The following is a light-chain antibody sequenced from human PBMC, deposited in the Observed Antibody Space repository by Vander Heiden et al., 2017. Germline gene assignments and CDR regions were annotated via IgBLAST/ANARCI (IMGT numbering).Light chain of an antibody. CDR2: GAS. CDR1: QSVSSN. V-gene: IGKV3-15*01. Sequence: EIVITQSPATLSVSPGARANLSCRASQSVSSNLAWYQQNPGQAPRLLIYGASTRATGIPARFSGSGSGTEFTLTISSLQSEDFAVYYCQQYNNWPLLTFGGGTKVEIK. CDR3: QQYNNWPLLT. J-gene: IGKJ4*01.